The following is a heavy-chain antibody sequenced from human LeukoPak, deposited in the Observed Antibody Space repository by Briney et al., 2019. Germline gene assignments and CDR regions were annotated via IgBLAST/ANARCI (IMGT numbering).Heavy chain of an antibody. D-gene: IGHD3-22*01. J-gene: IGHJ4*02. CDR3: AREGDLDYYDSSGYYYVY. V-gene: IGHV1-18*01. Sequence: ASVKVSCKASGYTFTSYGISWVRQAPGQGLEWMGWISAYNGNTNYAQKLQGRATMTTDTSTSTAYMELRSLRSDDTAVYYCAREGDLDYYDSSGYYYVYWGQGTLVTVSS. CDR1: GYTFTSYG. CDR2: ISAYNGNT.